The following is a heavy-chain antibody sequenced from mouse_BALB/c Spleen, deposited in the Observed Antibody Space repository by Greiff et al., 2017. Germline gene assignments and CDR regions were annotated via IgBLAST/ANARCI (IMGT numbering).Heavy chain of an antibody. CDR1: GYSITSDYA. CDR2: ISYSGST. J-gene: IGHJ3*01. CDR3: ARFPEYDYDFPWFAY. V-gene: IGHV3-2*02. D-gene: IGHD2-4*01. Sequence: EVQLQESGPGLVKPSQSLSLTCTVTGYSITSDYAWNWIRQFPGNKLEWMGYISYSGSTSYNPSLKSRISITRDTSKNQFFLQLNSVTTEDTATYYCARFPEYDYDFPWFAYWGQGTLVTVSA.